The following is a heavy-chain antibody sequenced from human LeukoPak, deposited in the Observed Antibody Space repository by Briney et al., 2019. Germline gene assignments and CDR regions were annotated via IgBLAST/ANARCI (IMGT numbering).Heavy chain of an antibody. V-gene: IGHV6-1*01. D-gene: IGHD1-26*01. CDR3: ARDPVGGSTIFDS. CDR1: GDSVSSDSAA. Sequence: SQTLSLTCAISGDSVSSDSAAWNWIRQSPSRGLEWLARTYFRSKWYYDYALAVKGRITINPDTSKNQFPLQLNSVTPEDTAVYFCARDPVGGSTIFDSWGQGTLVTVSS. J-gene: IGHJ4*02. CDR2: TYFRSKWYY.